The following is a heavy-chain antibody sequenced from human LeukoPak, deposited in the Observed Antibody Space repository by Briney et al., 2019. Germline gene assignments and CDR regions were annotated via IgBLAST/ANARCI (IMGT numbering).Heavy chain of an antibody. D-gene: IGHD3-22*01. V-gene: IGHV1-24*01. J-gene: IGHJ4*02. CDR2: FDPEDGET. CDR3: ATDYLTYDSSGYYTVDY. CDR1: GYTLTELS. Sequence: ASVKVSCKVSGYTLTELSMHWVRQAPGKGLEGMGGFDPEDGETIYAQKFQGRVTMTEDTSTDTAYMELSRLRSEDTAVYYCATDYLTYDSSGYYTVDYCGEGTMVTVSS.